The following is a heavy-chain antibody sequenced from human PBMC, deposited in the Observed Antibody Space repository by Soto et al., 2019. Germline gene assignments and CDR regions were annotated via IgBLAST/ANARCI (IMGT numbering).Heavy chain of an antibody. D-gene: IGHD3-10*01. CDR1: GYTFTSYG. CDR2: ISPNSGVT. J-gene: IGHJ6*02. CDR3: ARGRYYGSGVYYYYGMDV. V-gene: IGHV1-18*01. Sequence: ASVKVSCKASGYTFTSYGIIWVRQAPGQGLEWKGYISPNSGVTTYAQNLQGRLTMTRDTSTSTAYMELSSLRSDDTAVYYCARGRYYGSGVYYYYGMDVWGQGTTVTVSS.